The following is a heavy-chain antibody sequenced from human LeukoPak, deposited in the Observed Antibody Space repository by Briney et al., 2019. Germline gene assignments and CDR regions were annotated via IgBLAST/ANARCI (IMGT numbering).Heavy chain of an antibody. J-gene: IGHJ4*02. V-gene: IGHV3-7*01. Sequence: GGSLRLSCVASGLNFNILGMSCVRQAPGQGLGWVTNIKQAAFAKVHAGSGRSRFDISSDNTRQSVFLQLNSLRAEDPAVYYFATLTWHFDDDESQTGFEYWGQGTLVTVST. D-gene: IGHD3-3*02. CDR3: ATLTWHFDDDESQTGFEY. CDR1: GLNFNILG. CDR2: IKQAAFAK.